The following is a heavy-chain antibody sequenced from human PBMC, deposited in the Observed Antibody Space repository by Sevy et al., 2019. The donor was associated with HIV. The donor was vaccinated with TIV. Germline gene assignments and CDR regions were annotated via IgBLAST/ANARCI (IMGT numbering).Heavy chain of an antibody. CDR1: GFTFSYSG. Sequence: GGSLRLSCTTSGFTFSYSGMHWVRQAPGKGLEWVTFIQYDGGNTHYVDSVKGRFTISRDNSKNTLYLQMNSLRGDDTAVYYCAKNTAAVGTGGFDYWGQGALVTVSS. J-gene: IGHJ4*02. CDR3: AKNTAAVGTGGFDY. D-gene: IGHD6-13*01. V-gene: IGHV3-30*02. CDR2: IQYDGGNT.